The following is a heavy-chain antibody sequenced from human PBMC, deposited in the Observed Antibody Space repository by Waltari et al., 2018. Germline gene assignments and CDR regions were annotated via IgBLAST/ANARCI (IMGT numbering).Heavy chain of an antibody. J-gene: IGHJ4*02. D-gene: IGHD2-15*01. Sequence: QVQLQESGPGLVKPSGTLSVTCAVSGDSITGSYWWSWVRQPPGKGLEWIGQIHGSGRSNYNPSLESRVTVSMDTSSNHFSLTVTSATAADTAVYYCARDRGRGLYPDSWGQGTLVTVSP. CDR3: ARDRGRGLYPDS. CDR2: IHGSGRS. CDR1: GDSITGSYW. V-gene: IGHV4-4*02.